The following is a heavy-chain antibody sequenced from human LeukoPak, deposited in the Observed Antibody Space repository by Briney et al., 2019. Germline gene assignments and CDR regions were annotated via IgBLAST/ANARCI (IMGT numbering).Heavy chain of an antibody. CDR3: ARDDSTAFDI. V-gene: IGHV3-33*01. J-gene: IGHJ3*02. Sequence: PGRSLRLSCAASRFTFSSYGMHWVRQAPGKGLEWVAVIWYDGSNKYYADSVKGRFTISRDNSKNTLYLQMNSLRAEDTAVYYCARDDSTAFDIWGQGTMVTVSS. D-gene: IGHD3-22*01. CDR2: IWYDGSNK. CDR1: RFTFSSYG.